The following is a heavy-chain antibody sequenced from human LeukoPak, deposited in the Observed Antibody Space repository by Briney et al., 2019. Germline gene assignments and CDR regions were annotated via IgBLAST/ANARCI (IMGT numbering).Heavy chain of an antibody. CDR1: GGTFSSYA. Sequence: GASVKVSCKASGGTFSSYAISWVQQAPGQGLEWMGGIIPIFGTANYAQKFQGRVTITTDESTSTAYMELSSLRSEDTAVYYCAGFGVRPYWGQGTLVTVSS. J-gene: IGHJ4*02. CDR3: AGFGVRPY. D-gene: IGHD2-8*01. V-gene: IGHV1-69*05. CDR2: IIPIFGTA.